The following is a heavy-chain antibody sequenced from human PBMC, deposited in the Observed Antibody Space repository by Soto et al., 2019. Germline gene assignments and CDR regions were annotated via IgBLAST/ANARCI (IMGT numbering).Heavy chain of an antibody. Sequence: ASVKVSCKASGGTFSSYAISWVRQAPGQGLEWMGGIIPIFGTANYAQKFQGRVTITADESTSTAYMELSSLRSEDTAVYYCASWDSSGYGLFDYWGQGTLVTVSS. D-gene: IGHD3-22*01. J-gene: IGHJ4*02. CDR3: ASWDSSGYGLFDY. CDR2: IIPIFGTA. V-gene: IGHV1-69*13. CDR1: GGTFSSYA.